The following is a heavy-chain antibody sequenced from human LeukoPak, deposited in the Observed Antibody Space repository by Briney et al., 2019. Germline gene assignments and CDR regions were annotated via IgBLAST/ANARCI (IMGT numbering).Heavy chain of an antibody. CDR1: GYSFTSYW. CDR3: ARHRGGIEMATMEFDY. D-gene: IGHD5-24*01. Sequence: GEALKIFCNGSGYSFTSYWIGWVRQMPGKGLEWMGIIYPGDYDTRYSPSVQGQVTISADKSNSTAYLQWSSLKASDTAMYYCARHRGGIEMATMEFDYWGQGTLVTVSS. V-gene: IGHV5-51*01. CDR2: IYPGDYDT. J-gene: IGHJ4*02.